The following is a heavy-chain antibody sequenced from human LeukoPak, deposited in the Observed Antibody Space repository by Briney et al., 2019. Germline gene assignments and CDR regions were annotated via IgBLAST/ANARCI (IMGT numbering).Heavy chain of an antibody. Sequence: SGGSLRLSCAASGFTFRTYNMNWVRQAPGKGLEWVSYITSGGTTIYYADSVKGRFTISRDNAKNSLYLQMNSLRAEDTAVYYCARALNYDILTGYCDYWGQGTLVTVSS. CDR3: ARALNYDILTGYCDY. D-gene: IGHD3-9*01. CDR1: GFTFRTYN. CDR2: ITSGGTTI. J-gene: IGHJ4*02. V-gene: IGHV3-48*01.